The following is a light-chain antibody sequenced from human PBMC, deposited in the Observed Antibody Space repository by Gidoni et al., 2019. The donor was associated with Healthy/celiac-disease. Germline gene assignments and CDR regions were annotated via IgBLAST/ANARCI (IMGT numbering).Light chain of an antibody. CDR2: DAS. CDR3: QQRSNWPIT. CDR1: QSVSSY. V-gene: IGKV3-11*01. Sequence: EIVWTQSPATLSLSPGERATLSCRASQSVSSYLAWSQQKPGQAPRLLIYDASNRATGIPARFSGSGSGTYFTLTISSLEPEDFAVYYCQQRSNWPITFGQGTRLEIK. J-gene: IGKJ5*01.